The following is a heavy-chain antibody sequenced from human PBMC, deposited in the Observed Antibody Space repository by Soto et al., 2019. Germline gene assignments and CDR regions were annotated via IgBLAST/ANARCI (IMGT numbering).Heavy chain of an antibody. V-gene: IGHV3-30*18. Sequence: GGSLRLSCVASRFTFGNYAMHWVRQAPGKGLEWVAVISYDGSNKYYADSVKGRFTISRDNSKNTLYLQMNSLRAEDTAVYYCAKAHYDILTGYSMYNWFDPWG. J-gene: IGHJ5*02. CDR1: RFTFGNYA. CDR3: AKAHYDILTGYSMYNWFDP. D-gene: IGHD3-9*01. CDR2: ISYDGSNK.